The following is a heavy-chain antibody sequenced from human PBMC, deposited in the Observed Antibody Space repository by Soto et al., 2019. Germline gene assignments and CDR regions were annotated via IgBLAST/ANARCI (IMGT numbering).Heavy chain of an antibody. CDR2: IYYTGSI. Sequence: SETLSITCAVSCSSVSGDFYWAWIRQPPGKGLEWIGYIYYTGSINYNPSLKSRVTISVDTSKNQFSLNLSSVTAADTAVYYCARGPNCISYCYSFDYWGQGTLVTVSS. J-gene: IGHJ4*02. CDR1: CSSVSGDFY. CDR3: ARGPNCISYCYSFDY. V-gene: IGHV4-61*08. D-gene: IGHD2-21*02.